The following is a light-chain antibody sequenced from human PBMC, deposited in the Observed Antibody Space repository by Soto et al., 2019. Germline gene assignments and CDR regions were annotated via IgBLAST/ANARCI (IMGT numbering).Light chain of an antibody. CDR2: KPS. J-gene: IGKJ1*01. CDR1: QSISSW. CDR3: XQYNGYGSWT. V-gene: IGKV1-5*03. Sequence: DIQMTQSPSTLSASVGDRVTITCRASQSISSWLAWYQQKPGKAPKLLIYKPSTLESGVPSRFSGSASGTEFTLTISSLQPDDFATYYCXQYNGYGSWTFGQGTKVEIK.